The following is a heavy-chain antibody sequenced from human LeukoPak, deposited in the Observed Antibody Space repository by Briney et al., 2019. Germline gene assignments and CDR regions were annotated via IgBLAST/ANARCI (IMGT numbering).Heavy chain of an antibody. J-gene: IGHJ4*02. Sequence: GESLKISCKGSGYSFTTFWIAWVRQMPGKGLEWRGIIYPADSDTRYSPSFQGQVTISADKSTNTAYLQWSSLMASDTAMYYCARQWTGYSHDSWGQGTLVTVSS. D-gene: IGHD3/OR15-3a*01. V-gene: IGHV5-51*01. CDR3: ARQWTGYSHDS. CDR1: GYSFTTFW. CDR2: IYPADSDT.